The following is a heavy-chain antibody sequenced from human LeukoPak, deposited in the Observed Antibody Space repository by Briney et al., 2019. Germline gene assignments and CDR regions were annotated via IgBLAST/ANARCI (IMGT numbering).Heavy chain of an antibody. CDR2: ISGSGGST. CDR3: AKDPGYDILTGYIPGFDY. J-gene: IGHJ4*02. V-gene: IGHV3-23*01. Sequence: GGSLRLACAASGFTFSSYAMSWVRQAPGKGREWVSAISGSGGSTYYADSVKGRFTISRDNSKNTLYLQMNSLRAEDTAVYYCAKDPGYDILTGYIPGFDYWGQGTLVTVSS. CDR1: GFTFSSYA. D-gene: IGHD3-9*01.